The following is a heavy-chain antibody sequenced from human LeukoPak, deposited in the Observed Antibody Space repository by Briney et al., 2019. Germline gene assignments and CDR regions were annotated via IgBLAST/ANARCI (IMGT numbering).Heavy chain of an antibody. CDR1: GFTVSNNY. CDR3: AKDRTVGASYWYFDL. CDR2: IYSGGST. D-gene: IGHD1-26*01. V-gene: IGHV3-53*01. Sequence: GGSLRLSCVVSGFTVSNNYMSWVRQAPRKGLEWVSLIYSGGSTYYADSVKGRFTISRDTSKNILFLQVNTLRAEDTAIYYCAKDRTVGASYWYFDLWGRGTLVTVSS. J-gene: IGHJ2*01.